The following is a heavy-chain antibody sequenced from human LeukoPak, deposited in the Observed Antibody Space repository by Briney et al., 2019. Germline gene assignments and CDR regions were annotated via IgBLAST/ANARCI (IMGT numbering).Heavy chain of an antibody. CDR1: AFTFYNYA. CDR3: AKDRAYLRRGFDS. V-gene: IGHV3-23*01. D-gene: IGHD3-10*02. Sequence: GGSLRPSCAASAFTFYNYAMGWVRQAPGKGLKWVSSIINTGGTTYYADSVKGRFTISRDNFENTLYLHMNSLRAEDTALYYCAKDRAYLRRGFDSWGQGTLVTVSS. CDR2: IINTGGTT. J-gene: IGHJ4*02.